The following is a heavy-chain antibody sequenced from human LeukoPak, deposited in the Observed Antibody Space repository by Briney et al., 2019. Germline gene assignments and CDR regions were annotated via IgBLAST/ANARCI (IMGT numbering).Heavy chain of an antibody. CDR2: IYPGDSDT. D-gene: IGHD3-10*01. Sequence: ESLKISCKGSGYSFTSYWIGWVRQMPGKGLEWMGIIYPGDSDTRYSPSFQGQVTISADKSISTAYLQWSSLKASDTATYYCARHGGWYYGSGTLDYWGQGTLVTVSS. CDR1: GYSFTSYW. CDR3: ARHGGWYYGSGTLDY. V-gene: IGHV5-51*01. J-gene: IGHJ4*02.